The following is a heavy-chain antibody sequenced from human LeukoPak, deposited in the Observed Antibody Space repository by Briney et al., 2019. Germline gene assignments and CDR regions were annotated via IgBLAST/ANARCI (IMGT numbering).Heavy chain of an antibody. CDR2: IDYSGDT. V-gene: IGHV4-39*07. Sequence: SETLSLTCSVSGGSISSSGYYWGWIRQPPGKGLEWIETIDYSGDTYYNPSLKSRVTISVDTSKNQFSLKLRSVTAADTAVYYCVRLLSATGNFDFWGQGALVTVST. J-gene: IGHJ4*02. CDR3: VRLLSATGNFDF. CDR1: GGSISSSGYY. D-gene: IGHD1-1*01.